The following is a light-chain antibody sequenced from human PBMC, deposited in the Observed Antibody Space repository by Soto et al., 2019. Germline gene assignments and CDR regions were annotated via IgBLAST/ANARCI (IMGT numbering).Light chain of an antibody. J-gene: IGKJ1*01. CDR3: HQYDNWWT. CDR2: SVS. Sequence: ELVITQSPDTLSVSPGERATLLCRASQSVRNNLAWYQQKPGQAPRLLIYSVSTRATGVPARFSGSGSGTDFTLTISSLQPEDFAVYYCHQYDNWWTFGQGTKVDIK. CDR1: QSVRNN. V-gene: IGKV3-15*01.